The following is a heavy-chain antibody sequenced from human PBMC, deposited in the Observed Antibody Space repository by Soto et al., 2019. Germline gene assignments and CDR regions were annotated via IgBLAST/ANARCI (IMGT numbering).Heavy chain of an antibody. CDR1: GFTFSTYG. V-gene: IGHV3-23*01. CDR3: LRGAWGMLYDY. CDR2: ISGNGDRT. J-gene: IGHJ4*02. Sequence: EVQLLESGGGLVQTGGSLRLSCAASGFTFSTYGMTWVRQAPGKGLEWVSGISGNGDRTYYADSVKGRITVSRDNSKNTLFLQMDDLRAEDTATYYCLRGAWGMLYDYWGQGALVSVSS. D-gene: IGHD2-8*02.